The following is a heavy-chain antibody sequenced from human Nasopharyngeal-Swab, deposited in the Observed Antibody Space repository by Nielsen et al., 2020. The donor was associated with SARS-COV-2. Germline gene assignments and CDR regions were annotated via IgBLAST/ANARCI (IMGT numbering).Heavy chain of an antibody. D-gene: IGHD6-6*01. J-gene: IGHJ6*02. CDR3: AREPAARPPAPDYYYYYGIDV. CDR1: GFTFSSYS. CDR2: ISSSSSTI. Sequence: GESLKISCAASGFTFSSYSMNWVRQAPGKGLEWVSYISSSSSTIYYADSVKGRFTISRDNAKNSLYLQMNSLRDEDTAVYYCAREPAARPPAPDYYYYYGIDVWGQGTTVTASS. V-gene: IGHV3-48*02.